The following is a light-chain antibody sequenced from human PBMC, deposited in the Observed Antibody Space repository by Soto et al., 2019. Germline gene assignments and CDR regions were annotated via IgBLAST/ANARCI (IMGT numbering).Light chain of an antibody. CDR3: QQYNSYSRT. J-gene: IGKJ1*01. CDR2: DAS. Sequence: DIEITLTPSTVYASVGARVIITCRASQSISSWLAWYQQKPGKAPKLLIYDASSLESGVPSRFSGSGSGTEFTLTISSLQPDDFATYYCQQYNSYSRTFGQGTKV. CDR1: QSISSW. V-gene: IGKV1-5*01.